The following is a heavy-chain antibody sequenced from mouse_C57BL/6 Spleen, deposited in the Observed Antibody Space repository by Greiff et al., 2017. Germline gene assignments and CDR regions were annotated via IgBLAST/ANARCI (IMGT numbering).Heavy chain of an antibody. D-gene: IGHD1-1*01. J-gene: IGHJ2*01. CDR3: ARSLFITTVVARDY. Sequence: QVQLQQSGPELVKPGASVKISCKASGYAFSSSWMNWVKQRPGKGLEWIGRIYPGDGDTNYNGKFKGKATLTADKSSSTAYMQLSSLTSEDSAVYFCARSLFITTVVARDYWGQGTTLTVSS. CDR2: IYPGDGDT. CDR1: GYAFSSSW. V-gene: IGHV1-82*01.